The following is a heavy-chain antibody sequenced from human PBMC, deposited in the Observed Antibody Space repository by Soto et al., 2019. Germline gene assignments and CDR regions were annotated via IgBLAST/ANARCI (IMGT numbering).Heavy chain of an antibody. CDR3: ARGGDFWSGSHSYYYYGMDV. CDR2: TYYRSKWYN. D-gene: IGHD3-3*01. V-gene: IGHV6-1*01. Sequence: SQTVYVTGGFSGTSVSSNSAAWDCIRQSPSRGLDSMGRTYYRSKWYNDYAVSVKSRITSNPDTAKNQFSLQLRSVTPEDTAAYYCARGGDFWSGSHSYYYYGMDVWGQGTTVTVSS. J-gene: IGHJ6*01. CDR1: GTSVSSNSAA.